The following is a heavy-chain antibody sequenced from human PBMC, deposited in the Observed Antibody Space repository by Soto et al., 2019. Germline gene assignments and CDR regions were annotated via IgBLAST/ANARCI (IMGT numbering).Heavy chain of an antibody. D-gene: IGHD6-13*01. V-gene: IGHV3-21*01. Sequence: EVQLVESGGGLVKPGGSLRLSCAASGFTFNSYDMNWVRQAPGKGLEWVSSITSSSSYIYYADSVKGRFIISRDNAKNSLYLQMNSLRAEDTAVYYCARDEAAAGYYYGMDVWGQGTTVTVSS. CDR1: GFTFNSYD. CDR3: ARDEAAAGYYYGMDV. J-gene: IGHJ6*02. CDR2: ITSSSSYI.